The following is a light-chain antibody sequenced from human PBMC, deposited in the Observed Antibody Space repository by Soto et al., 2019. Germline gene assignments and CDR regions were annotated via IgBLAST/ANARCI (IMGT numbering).Light chain of an antibody. Sequence: EIMLKQSPGTVSLSPGERATLSCRAIQSVSNNYLAWYQQKPGQAPRLLIYGASNRATGIPDRFSGSGSGTDFTLTISSLEPEDFAVYYCQQRSALPQIRFAQRTRLDIK. V-gene: IGKV3D-20*02. CDR1: QSVSNNY. J-gene: IGKJ5*01. CDR3: QQRSALPQIR. CDR2: GAS.